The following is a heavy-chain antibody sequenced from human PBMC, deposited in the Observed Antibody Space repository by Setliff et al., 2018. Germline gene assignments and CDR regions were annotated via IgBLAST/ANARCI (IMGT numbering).Heavy chain of an antibody. V-gene: IGHV4-38-2*01. CDR2: IFDNGST. CDR1: GYSINSPFT. CDR3: ASQRLARYFES. D-gene: IGHD2-21*01. Sequence: PSETLSLTCAVSGYSINSPFTWGWIRQPPGKGLEWIGNIFDNGSTFYNPSLNSRVTMSIDTSKKEFSLRLSSVTAADTAVYYCASQRLARYFESWGQGILVTVSS. J-gene: IGHJ4*02.